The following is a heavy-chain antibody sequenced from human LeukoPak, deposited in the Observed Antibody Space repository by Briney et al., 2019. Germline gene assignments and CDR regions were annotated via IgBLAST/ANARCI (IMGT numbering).Heavy chain of an antibody. J-gene: IGHJ5*02. CDR3: ARGVPFKLGELSS. Sequence: PSETLSLTCAVYGGSFSGYYWSWIRQPPGKGLEWIGEINHSGSTNYNPSLKSRVTISVDTSKNQFSLKLSSVTAADTAVYYCARGVPFKLGELSSWGQGTLVTVSS. V-gene: IGHV4-34*01. D-gene: IGHD3-16*02. CDR1: GGSFSGYY. CDR2: INHSGST.